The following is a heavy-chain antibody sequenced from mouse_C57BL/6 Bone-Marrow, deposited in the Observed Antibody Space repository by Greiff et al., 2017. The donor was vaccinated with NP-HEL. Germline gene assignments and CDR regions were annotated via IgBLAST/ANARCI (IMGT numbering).Heavy chain of an antibody. D-gene: IGHD1-1*01. Sequence: EVQLQQSGAELVKPGASVKLSCTASGFNIKDYYMHWVKQRTEQGLEWIGRIDPEDGETKYAPQFQGKAPITADTSSNTAYLQLSSLTSEDTAVYYCASDYYGSSSPLFDYWGQGTTLTVSS. CDR1: GFNIKDYY. CDR3: ASDYYGSSSPLFDY. CDR2: IDPEDGET. J-gene: IGHJ2*01. V-gene: IGHV14-2*01.